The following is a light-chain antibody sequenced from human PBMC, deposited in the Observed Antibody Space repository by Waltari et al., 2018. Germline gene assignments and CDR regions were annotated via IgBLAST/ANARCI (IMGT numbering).Light chain of an antibody. CDR3: QMYNGAPRT. J-gene: IGKJ1*01. CDR1: QGIASY. CDR2: DAS. Sequence: DVQVTQSPSSLSAAAGDRVTITCRASQGIASYLAWYQQKPGRVPTLLIYDASTLRTGVPFRFSGSGGGTDFTLTITSLQPEDVATYYCQMYNGAPRTFGQGTKVEI. V-gene: IGKV1-27*01.